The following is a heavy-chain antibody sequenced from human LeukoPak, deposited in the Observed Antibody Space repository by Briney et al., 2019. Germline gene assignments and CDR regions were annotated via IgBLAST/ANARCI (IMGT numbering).Heavy chain of an antibody. D-gene: IGHD4/OR15-4a*01. CDR2: ISGTGYTK. J-gene: IGHJ4*02. CDR1: GFNFADYG. CDR3: ARKAKAAKGFDY. V-gene: IGHV3-48*01. Sequence: GGSLRLSCAGSGFNFADYGMQWVRQTPGKELEWVSYISGTGYTKSYADSVKGRFTISRDNADNSLFLQMNSLRAEDTAVYYCARKAKAAKGFDYWGQGALVTVSS.